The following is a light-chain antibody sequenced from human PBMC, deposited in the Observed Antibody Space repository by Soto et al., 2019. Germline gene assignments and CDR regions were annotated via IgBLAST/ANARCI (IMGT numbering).Light chain of an antibody. Sequence: EIVLTQSPGTLSLSPGERATLSCRASQSVSSSSLAWYQQRPGQAPSLLMYAASNRATGLPDRFSGSGSATYFTLTISRLEPEDFAVYYCQQYGSSGTFGQGTKGDIK. CDR1: QSVSSSS. CDR3: QQYGSSGT. CDR2: AAS. V-gene: IGKV3-20*01. J-gene: IGKJ1*01.